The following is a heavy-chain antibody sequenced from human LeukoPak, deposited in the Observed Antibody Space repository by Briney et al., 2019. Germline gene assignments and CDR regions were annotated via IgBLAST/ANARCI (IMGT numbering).Heavy chain of an antibody. CDR3: ARGGCSGGSCLFDP. CDR1: GGSISSGSYY. D-gene: IGHD2-15*01. J-gene: IGHJ5*02. CDR2: IYTSGST. Sequence: PSQTLSLTCTVSGGSISSGSYYWSWIRQPAGKGLEWIGRIYTSGSTNYNPSLKSRVTISVDTSKNQFSLKLSAVTAADTAVYYCARGGCSGGSCLFDPWDQGTLVTVSS. V-gene: IGHV4-61*02.